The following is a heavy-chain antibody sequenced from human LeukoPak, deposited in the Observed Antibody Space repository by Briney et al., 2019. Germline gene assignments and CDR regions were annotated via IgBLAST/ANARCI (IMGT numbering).Heavy chain of an antibody. CDR1: GFTFTTYG. J-gene: IGHJ4*02. CDR2: IRSSSTTI. V-gene: IGHV3-48*04. Sequence: SGGSLRLSCAASGFTFTTYGMYWVRQAPGKGLEWVSYIRSSSTTIYYADSVKGRFTISRDNANNLLYLQMNSLRAEDTAVYYCARMALYSFGYDYWGQGTLVTVSS. CDR3: ARMALYSFGYDY. D-gene: IGHD5-18*01.